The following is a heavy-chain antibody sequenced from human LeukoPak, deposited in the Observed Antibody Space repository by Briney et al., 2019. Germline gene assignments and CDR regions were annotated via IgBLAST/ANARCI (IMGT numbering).Heavy chain of an antibody. J-gene: IGHJ4*02. Sequence: ASVKVSCKASGYSVITQYLHWVRQAPGQGLEWMGWINPNNGGSNYAQKFEGRVTMTSDTSFSTAYMQLSSLRSDDTAVYFCARDWGIGIDHRKYFDSWGQGTLVTVSS. CDR1: GYSVITQY. D-gene: IGHD3-16*01. V-gene: IGHV1-2*02. CDR2: INPNNGGS. CDR3: ARDWGIGIDHRKYFDS.